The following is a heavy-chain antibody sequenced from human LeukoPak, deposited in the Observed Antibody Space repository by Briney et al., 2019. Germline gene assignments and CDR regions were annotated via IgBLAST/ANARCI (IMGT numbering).Heavy chain of an antibody. CDR1: GFTFSSYV. Sequence: GGSLRLSCAASGFTFSSYVVNWVRQAPGKGLEWVSAISGSGGSTYYADSVKGRFTISRDNSKNTLYLQMNSLRAEDTAVYYCAKLGGITMVRGNPRDYWGQGTLVTVSS. D-gene: IGHD3-10*01. V-gene: IGHV3-23*01. CDR2: ISGSGGST. J-gene: IGHJ4*02. CDR3: AKLGGITMVRGNPRDY.